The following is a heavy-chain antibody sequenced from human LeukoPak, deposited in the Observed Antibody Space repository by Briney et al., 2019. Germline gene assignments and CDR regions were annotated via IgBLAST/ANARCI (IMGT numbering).Heavy chain of an antibody. CDR3: ARGGGLDV. Sequence: GGSLRLSCAASGNYWMHWVRQVPGKGLVWVSHINSDGSWTSYADSVKGRFTISRDNAKNSLYLQMSNLRAEDTAVYFCARGGGLDVWGQGATVTVSS. J-gene: IGHJ6*02. D-gene: IGHD3-16*01. CDR1: GNYW. CDR2: INSDGSWT. V-gene: IGHV3-74*01.